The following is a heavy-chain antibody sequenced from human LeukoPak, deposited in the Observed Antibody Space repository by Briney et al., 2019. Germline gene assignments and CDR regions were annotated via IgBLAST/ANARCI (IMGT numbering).Heavy chain of an antibody. Sequence: GASVKVSCKTSGYTFTSYYISWVRQAPGQGLEWMAWISAYNGNTKYAQKFQGRATMTTDTSTSTAYMELRSLRSDDTAVYYCARDPLRFGELLGYSDYWGQGTLVTVSS. CDR2: ISAYNGNT. CDR3: ARDPLRFGELLGYSDY. D-gene: IGHD3-10*01. J-gene: IGHJ4*02. V-gene: IGHV1-18*01. CDR1: GYTFTSYY.